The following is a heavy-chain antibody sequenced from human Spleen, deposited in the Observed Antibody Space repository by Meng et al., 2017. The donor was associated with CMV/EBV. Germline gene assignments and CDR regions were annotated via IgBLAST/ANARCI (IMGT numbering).Heavy chain of an antibody. D-gene: IGHD3-22*01. Sequence: GSLRLSCAVYGGSFSGYYWSWIRQPPGKGLEWIGEINHSGSTNYNPSLKSRVTISVDTSKNQFSLKLSSVTAADTAVYYCARTLPDYYDSSGSDAFGIWGQGTLVTVSS. V-gene: IGHV4-34*01. CDR3: ARTLPDYYDSSGSDAFGI. J-gene: IGHJ3*02. CDR1: GGSFSGYY. CDR2: INHSGST.